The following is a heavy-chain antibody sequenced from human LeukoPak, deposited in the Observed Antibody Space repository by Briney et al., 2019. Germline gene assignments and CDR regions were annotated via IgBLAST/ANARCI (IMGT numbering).Heavy chain of an antibody. CDR3: ALIPPDYDYVWGSYRPY. D-gene: IGHD3-16*02. V-gene: IGHV1-8*01. J-gene: IGHJ4*02. CDR2: MNPNSGNT. CDR1: GYTFTSYD. Sequence: ASVKVSCKASGYTFTSYDINWVRQATRQGLEWMGWMNPNSGNTGYAQKFQGRVTMTRNTSISTAYMQLSSLRSEDTAVYYCALIPPDYDYVWGSYRPYWGQGTLVTVSS.